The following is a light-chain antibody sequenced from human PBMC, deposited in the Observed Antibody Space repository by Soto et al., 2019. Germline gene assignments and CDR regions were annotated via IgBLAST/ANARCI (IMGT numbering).Light chain of an antibody. CDR3: GTWDSSLSAFV. CDR1: SFNIGSNY. V-gene: IGLV1-51*02. CDR2: ENN. Sequence: QSVLTQPPSVSAAPGQKVTISCSGSSFNIGSNYVSWYQQLPGTAPKLLIYENNKRPSGILDRFSGSKSGTSATLGITGLQTGDEADYYCGTWDSSLSAFVFGTGTKVTVL. J-gene: IGLJ1*01.